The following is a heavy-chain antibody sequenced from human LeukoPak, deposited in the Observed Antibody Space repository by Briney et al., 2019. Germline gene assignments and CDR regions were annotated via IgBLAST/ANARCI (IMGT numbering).Heavy chain of an antibody. Sequence: PSETLSLTCAVYGGSFSGYYWSWSRQPPGKGLGWIGEINHSGSTNYNPSLKSRVTISVDTSKNQFSLKLSSVTAADTAVYYCAREDRERRPYYYDSSGVRENWFDPWGQGTLVTVSS. D-gene: IGHD3-22*01. CDR3: AREDRERRPYYYDSSGVRENWFDP. V-gene: IGHV4-34*01. J-gene: IGHJ5*02. CDR2: INHSGST. CDR1: GGSFSGYY.